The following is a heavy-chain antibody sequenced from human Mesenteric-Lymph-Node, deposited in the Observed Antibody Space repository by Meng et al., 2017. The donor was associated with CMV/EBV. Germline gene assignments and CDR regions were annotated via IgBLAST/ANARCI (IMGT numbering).Heavy chain of an antibody. J-gene: IGHJ5*02. CDR2: IIPILGIA. Sequence: VQLVQSGAAVKKPGSSVKVSCKASGGTFSSYTISWVRQAPGQGLEWMGRIIPILGIANYAQKFRGRVTITADKSTSTAYMELSSLRSEDTAVYYCAGGIAAAGSRWFDPWGQGTLVTFSS. D-gene: IGHD6-13*01. V-gene: IGHV1-69*02. CDR3: AGGIAAAGSRWFDP. CDR1: GGTFSSYT.